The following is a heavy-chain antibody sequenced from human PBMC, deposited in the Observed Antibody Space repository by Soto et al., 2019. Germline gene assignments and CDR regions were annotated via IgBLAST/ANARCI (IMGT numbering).Heavy chain of an antibody. Sequence: GGSLRLSCAASGFTFSNAWMSWVRQAPGKGLEWVGRIKSKTDGGTTDYAAPVKGRFTISRDDSKNTLYLQMNSLKTEDTAVYYCTSYYYYGSGSYSVDYWGQGTLVTVSS. J-gene: IGHJ4*02. V-gene: IGHV3-15*01. CDR1: GFTFSNAW. CDR3: TSYYYYGSGSYSVDY. D-gene: IGHD3-10*01. CDR2: IKSKTDGGTT.